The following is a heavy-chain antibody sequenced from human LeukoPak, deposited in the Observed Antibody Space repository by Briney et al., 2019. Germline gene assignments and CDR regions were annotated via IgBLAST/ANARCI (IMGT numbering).Heavy chain of an antibody. V-gene: IGHV4-39*01. CDR1: GGSISSSGYY. J-gene: IGHJ4*02. Sequence: SETLSLTWGVSGGSISSSGYYWAWIRQPPGTGLEWIGSISYTGTTYYNPSLKSRLTISADRSKNQFSLKLTSVTAADTAVYYCARRRIVATINYWGQGTLVTVSS. CDR3: ARRRIVATINY. CDR2: ISYTGTT. D-gene: IGHD5-12*01.